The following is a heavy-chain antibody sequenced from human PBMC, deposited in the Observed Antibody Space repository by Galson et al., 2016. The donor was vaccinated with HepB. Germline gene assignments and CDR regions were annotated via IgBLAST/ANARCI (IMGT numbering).Heavy chain of an antibody. D-gene: IGHD3-10*01. CDR2: ISGSGGSR. J-gene: IGHJ4*02. V-gene: IGHV3-23*01. CDR3: AKTHSYYYGSGSSYYFDY. Sequence: SLRLSCAASGFTFSSYAMSWVRPAPGKGLEWVSAISGSGGSRYSADPVKGRFTITRDNSKHTLYLQMNSLRDEDTAVYYCAKTHSYYYGSGSSYYFDYWGQGTLVTVSS. CDR1: GFTFSSYA.